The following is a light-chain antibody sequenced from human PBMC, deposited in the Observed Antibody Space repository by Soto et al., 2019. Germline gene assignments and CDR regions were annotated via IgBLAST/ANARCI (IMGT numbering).Light chain of an antibody. V-gene: IGKV3-11*01. J-gene: IGKJ5*01. Sequence: IVVTSFPGTLSVFPGERATLSCRASQNIGNKVGWYQQKPGQAPRLLIYDASNRATGIPARFSGSGSGTDFTLTISSLEPEDFAVYYCQQRSNWPPITFGQGTRLEIK. CDR2: DAS. CDR1: QNIGNK. CDR3: QQRSNWPPIT.